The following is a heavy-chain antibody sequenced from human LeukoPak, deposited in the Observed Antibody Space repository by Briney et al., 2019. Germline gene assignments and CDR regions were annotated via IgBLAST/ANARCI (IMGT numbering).Heavy chain of an antibody. CDR3: AIRKFYRLGKKKEPNWFDS. CDR2: ISGSGFHT. D-gene: IGHD3-16*01. Sequence: PGGSLRLSCEASGFTFDSFDMTWVRRAPGKGLEWVSLISGSGFHTFHAASVEGRFTVSRDNSKNTMYLQMNTLRAEDTAIYYCAIRKFYRLGKKKEPNWFDSRGQGTLVTVSS. J-gene: IGHJ5*01. V-gene: IGHV3-23*01. CDR1: GFTFDSFD.